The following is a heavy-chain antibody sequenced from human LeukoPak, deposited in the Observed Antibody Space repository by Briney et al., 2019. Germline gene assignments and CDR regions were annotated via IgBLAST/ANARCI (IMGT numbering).Heavy chain of an antibody. Sequence: PSETLSLTCAVYGGSFSGYYWSWIRQPPGKGLEWIGEINHSGSTSYNPSLKTRVTISLDTSKNQFSLNLSSVTAADTAVYYCARDEKNWFEYWGQGTLVTVSS. V-gene: IGHV4-34*01. CDR1: GGSFSGYY. J-gene: IGHJ5*01. CDR2: INHSGST. CDR3: ARDEKNWFEY.